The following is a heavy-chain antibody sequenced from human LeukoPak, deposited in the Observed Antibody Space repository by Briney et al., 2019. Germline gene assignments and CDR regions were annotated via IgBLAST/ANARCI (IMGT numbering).Heavy chain of an antibody. D-gene: IGHD2-15*01. CDR1: RFTFRSNW. J-gene: IGHJ4*02. CDR2: IDPAGSGQ. V-gene: IGHV3-7*03. CDR3: ARPHCGGGTCYDY. Sequence: GGSLRLSCAASRFTFRSNWMSWLRQAPGKGLEWVTNIDPAGSGQYYVDSVKGRFTISRDNAKNSLYLQMNSLRAEDTAVYYCARPHCGGGTCYDYWGQGTLVTVS.